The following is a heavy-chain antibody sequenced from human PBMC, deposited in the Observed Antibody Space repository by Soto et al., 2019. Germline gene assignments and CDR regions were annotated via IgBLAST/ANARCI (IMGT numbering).Heavy chain of an antibody. J-gene: IGHJ5*02. CDR3: ARDPSTINKLIGVWFDP. CDR1: GGTFSSYA. CDR2: IIPIFGTA. Sequence: SGKVSCKASGGTFSSYAISWVRQAPGQGLEWMGGIIPIFGTANYAQRFQGRVTFTADASTSTVYLELSSLRSEDTAMYYCARDPSTINKLIGVWFDPWGQGTLVTVSS. V-gene: IGHV1-69*13. D-gene: IGHD4-4*01.